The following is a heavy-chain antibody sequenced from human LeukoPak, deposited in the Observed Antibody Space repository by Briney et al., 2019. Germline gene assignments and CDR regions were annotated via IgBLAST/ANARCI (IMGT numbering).Heavy chain of an antibody. CDR1: GGSISSSNYY. Sequence: PSETLSLTCTASGGSISSSNYYWGWIRQPPEKGLEWIGSIYYSGTTYYSPSLKSRVTLSVDTSKNQFSLRLSSVTAADTAVYYCARQGYSSGWSNYFDYWGQGTLVTVSS. D-gene: IGHD6-19*01. CDR2: IYYSGTT. V-gene: IGHV4-39*01. J-gene: IGHJ4*02. CDR3: ARQGYSSGWSNYFDY.